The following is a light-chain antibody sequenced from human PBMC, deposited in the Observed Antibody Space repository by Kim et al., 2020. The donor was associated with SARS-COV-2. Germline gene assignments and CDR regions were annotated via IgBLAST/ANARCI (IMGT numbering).Light chain of an antibody. Sequence: ASVGARVTITCRASQGINIFLAWFQQKPGKVPKRLIYAASSLQSGVPSRFSGSGSGTHFTLTISSLQAEDFATYYCQQLNSLPLTFGGGTKVDIK. J-gene: IGKJ4*01. CDR2: AAS. CDR3: QQLNSLPLT. CDR1: QGINIF. V-gene: IGKV1-17*03.